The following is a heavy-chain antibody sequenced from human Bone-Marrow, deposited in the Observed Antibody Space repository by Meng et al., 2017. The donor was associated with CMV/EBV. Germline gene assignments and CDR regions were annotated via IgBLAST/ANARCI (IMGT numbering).Heavy chain of an antibody. J-gene: IGHJ4*02. CDR3: ARGDRVELEPFDY. V-gene: IGHV4-61*02. CDR1: GGSIRCCSYY. Sequence: QGQLQEWAPGLLKPSPILSLTFPVSGGSIRCCSYYWNWIRQPAGKGLEWIGRTHTSGNTNYNPSLKSRVTISVDTSKNQLSLKVTSVTAADTAVYYCARGDRVELEPFDYWGRGILVTVSS. CDR2: THTSGNT. D-gene: IGHD1-1*01.